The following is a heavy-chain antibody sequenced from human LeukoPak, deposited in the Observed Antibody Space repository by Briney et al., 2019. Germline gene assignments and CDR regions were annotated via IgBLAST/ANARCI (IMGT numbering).Heavy chain of an antibody. J-gene: IGHJ4*02. D-gene: IGHD2-21*01. Sequence: SQTLSLTCSVSGGSISSGGYYWSWIRQHPGKGLEWIGYIYYSGSTYYNPSLKSRVSISVDTSKNQFSLKLSSVTAADTAVYYCARDVSGGATYDYWGQGTLATVSS. V-gene: IGHV4-31*03. CDR1: GGSISSGGYY. CDR2: IYYSGST. CDR3: ARDVSGGATYDY.